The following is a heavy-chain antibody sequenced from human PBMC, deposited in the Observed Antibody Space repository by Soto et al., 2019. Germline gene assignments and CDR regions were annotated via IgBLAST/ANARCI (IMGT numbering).Heavy chain of an antibody. J-gene: IGHJ4*01. CDR3: AKKPIKNMAARRGLVLFDY. CDR2: IIANGGIT. Sequence: EVQLLDSGGDLVQPGGSLRLSCAASGFTFSNYAMSWVRQAPGKGLEWVSDIIANGGITNYEDSVKGRFTISRDNSKNTLYLHMSILRAEDTAVYFCAKKPIKNMAARRGLVLFDYWGHGTLVTFSS. V-gene: IGHV3-23*01. CDR1: GFTFSNYA. D-gene: IGHD6-6*01.